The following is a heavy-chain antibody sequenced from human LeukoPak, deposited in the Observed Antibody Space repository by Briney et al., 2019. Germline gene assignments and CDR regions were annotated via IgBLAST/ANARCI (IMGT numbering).Heavy chain of an antibody. CDR2: ISSSGSTI. D-gene: IGHD6-13*01. Sequence: KPGGSLRLSCAASGFTSSDYYMSWIRQAPGKGLEWVSYISSSGSTIHYADSVKGRFTISRDNAKNTLYLQMNSLRAEDTAVYYCARDLYSSSFSSSWYTMDYWGQGTLVTVSS. V-gene: IGHV3-11*04. CDR3: ARDLYSSSFSSSWYTMDY. J-gene: IGHJ4*02. CDR1: GFTSSDYY.